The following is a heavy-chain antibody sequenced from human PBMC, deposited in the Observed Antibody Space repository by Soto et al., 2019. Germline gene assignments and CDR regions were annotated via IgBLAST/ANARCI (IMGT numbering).Heavy chain of an antibody. Sequence: GGSLRLSCAASGFTFSSYAMSWVRQAPGKGLEWVSAISGSGGSTYYADSVKGRFTISRDNSKNTLYLQMNSLRAEDTAVYYCALFGSSGYYYESIPNWFDPWGQGTLVTVSS. CDR1: GFTFSSYA. V-gene: IGHV3-23*01. CDR2: ISGSGGST. D-gene: IGHD3-22*01. CDR3: ALFGSSGYYYESIPNWFDP. J-gene: IGHJ5*02.